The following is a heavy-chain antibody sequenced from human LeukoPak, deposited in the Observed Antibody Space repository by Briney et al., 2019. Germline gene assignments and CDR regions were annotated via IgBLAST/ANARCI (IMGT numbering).Heavy chain of an antibody. J-gene: IGHJ4*02. CDR2: ISGSGGTP. V-gene: IGHV3-23*01. CDR1: GFTFSTYA. CDR3: AKGGDLITYFDY. D-gene: IGHD3-16*01. Sequence: GGSLRLSCAASGFTFSTYAMNWVRQAPGKGLEWVSTISGSGGTPHYADSVKGRFTISRDNSKNTLHPQMNSLRAEDTAVYYCAKGGDLITYFDYWGQGTLVTVSS.